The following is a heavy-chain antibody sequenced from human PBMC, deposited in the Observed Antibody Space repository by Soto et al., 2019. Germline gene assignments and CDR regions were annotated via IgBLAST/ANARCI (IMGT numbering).Heavy chain of an antibody. Sequence: QITLKESGPTLVKPTQTLTLTCTFSGFSLSTSGVGVGWIRQPPGKALEWLALIYWDDDKRYSPSLKSRLTITKDTSKNQVLLTMTNMDPVDTATYCCAHGGYCNSTNCHSWFDPWGQGTLVTVSS. D-gene: IGHD2-2*01. V-gene: IGHV2-5*02. J-gene: IGHJ5*02. CDR2: IYWDDDK. CDR1: GFSLSTSGVG. CDR3: AHGGYCNSTNCHSWFDP.